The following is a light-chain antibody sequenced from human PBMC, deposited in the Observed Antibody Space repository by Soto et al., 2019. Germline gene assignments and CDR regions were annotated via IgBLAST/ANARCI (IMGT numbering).Light chain of an antibody. Sequence: EIVMTQSPATLSVSPGERATLSCRASQSVSSNLAWYQQKPGQAPRLLIYGASTRATGIPARFSGSGSGTAFTLPISSLPSADFAVHSCQQYNNWPLTFGGGTKVEIK. CDR3: QQYNNWPLT. V-gene: IGKV3-15*01. J-gene: IGKJ4*01. CDR2: GAS. CDR1: QSVSSN.